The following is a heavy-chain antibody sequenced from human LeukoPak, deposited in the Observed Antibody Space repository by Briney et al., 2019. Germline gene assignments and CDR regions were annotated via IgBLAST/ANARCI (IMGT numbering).Heavy chain of an antibody. CDR1: GGSISSYY. D-gene: IGHD5-18*01. CDR2: INHSGST. J-gene: IGHJ6*02. Sequence: SETLSLTCTVSGGSISSYYWSWIRQPPGKGLEWIGEINHSGSTNYNPSLKSRITISVDTSKNQSSLKLNSVTAADTAVYSCARRTRGYSYGPYYYGMDVWGQGTTVTVSS. CDR3: ARRTRGYSYGPYYYGMDV. V-gene: IGHV4-34*01.